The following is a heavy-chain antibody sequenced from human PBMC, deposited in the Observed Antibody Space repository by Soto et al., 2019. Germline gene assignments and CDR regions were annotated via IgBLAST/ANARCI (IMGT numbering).Heavy chain of an antibody. CDR2: ISGSGGST. D-gene: IGHD3-22*01. V-gene: IGHV3-23*01. CDR3: AANRGYNYYYGMDV. Sequence: PGGSLRLSCAASGFTFSTYAMSWVRQAPGKGLEWVSTISGSGGSTYYAESVKGRFTISRDNSKNTLYLQMNSLRAEDTAVYYCAANRGYNYYYGMDVWGQGTTVTVSS. J-gene: IGHJ6*02. CDR1: GFTFSTYA.